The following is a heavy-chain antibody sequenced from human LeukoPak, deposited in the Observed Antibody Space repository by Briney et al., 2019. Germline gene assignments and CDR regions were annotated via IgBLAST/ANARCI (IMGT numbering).Heavy chain of an antibody. V-gene: IGHV1-8*01. CDR2: MNPNTSRT. Sequence: ASVKVSCMASIYTFTSHDINWVREAAGQGLEWMGWMNPNTSRTGFAQKFQGRLTMTRDTSISTAYMELSRLRSEDTAVYYCARLSQTPDYYSNGGYYYLGYWGQGTPVTVSS. D-gene: IGHD3-22*01. CDR3: ARLSQTPDYYSNGGYYYLGY. CDR1: IYTFTSHD. J-gene: IGHJ4*02.